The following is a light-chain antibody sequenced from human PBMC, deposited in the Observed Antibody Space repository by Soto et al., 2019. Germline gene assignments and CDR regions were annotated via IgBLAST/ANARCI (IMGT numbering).Light chain of an antibody. Sequence: QSALTQPASVSGSPGQSITISCTGTSSDVGSYTLVSWYQQHPGRAPKLLIYEVTKRPSGVSNRVSGSKSGNTASLTISGLQAEDEADYYCCSYVGSIVYVFGSGTKLTVL. CDR1: SSDVGSYTL. V-gene: IGLV2-23*02. CDR3: CSYVGSIVYV. CDR2: EVT. J-gene: IGLJ1*01.